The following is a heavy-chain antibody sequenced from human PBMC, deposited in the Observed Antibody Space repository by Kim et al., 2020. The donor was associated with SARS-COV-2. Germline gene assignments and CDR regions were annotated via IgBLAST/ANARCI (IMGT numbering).Heavy chain of an antibody. Sequence: ASSKLSCRASGYTFTDYYMHWGRQAPGQGLEWMGWMHPNSGVTRYPQKFQGRVTMTSDTSIGTAYMELNRLTSDDTALYYCARDLNAAATFDSWGQGTLVTVSS. V-gene: IGHV1-2*02. J-gene: IGHJ4*02. CDR1: GYTFTDYY. D-gene: IGHD6-13*01. CDR3: ARDLNAAATFDS. CDR2: MHPNSGVT.